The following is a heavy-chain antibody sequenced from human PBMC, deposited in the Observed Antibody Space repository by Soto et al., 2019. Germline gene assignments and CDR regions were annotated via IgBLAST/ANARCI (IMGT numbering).Heavy chain of an antibody. J-gene: IGHJ6*03. CDR2: IIPILGIA. CDR3: ARGGILRFLEWLPHYYYYYMDV. CDR1: GGTFSSYT. D-gene: IGHD3-3*01. Sequence: QVQLVQSGAEVKKPGSSVKVSCKASGGTFSSYTISWVRQAPGQGLEWMGRIIPILGIANYAQKFQGRVTITADKSTSTAYMELSSLRSEDTAVYYCARGGILRFLEWLPHYYYYYMDVWGKGTTVTVSS. V-gene: IGHV1-69*02.